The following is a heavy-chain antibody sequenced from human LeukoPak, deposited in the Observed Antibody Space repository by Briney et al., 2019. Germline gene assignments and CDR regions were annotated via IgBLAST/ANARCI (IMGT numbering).Heavy chain of an antibody. V-gene: IGHV3-48*02. CDR2: ISSSSRSI. D-gene: IGHD2-15*01. J-gene: IGHJ4*02. CDR1: GFTFSSYS. CDR3: ARDALGYCSGGRCYSPFDF. Sequence: GGSLRLSCAASGFTFSSYSMNWVRQAPGKGLEWVSYISSSSRSIYYADSVKGRFTISRDNANNSLSLQMNSLRDEDTAVYYCARDALGYCSGGRCYSPFDFWGQGTLVTVSS.